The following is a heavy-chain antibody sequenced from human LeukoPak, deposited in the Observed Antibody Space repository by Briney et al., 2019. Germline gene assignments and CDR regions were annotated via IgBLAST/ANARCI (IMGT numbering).Heavy chain of an antibody. V-gene: IGHV4-34*01. D-gene: IGHD7-27*01. CDR2: INRSGST. J-gene: IGHJ4*02. CDR3: AREGELGNDG. Sequence: SETLSLTCAVYGGSFSGYYWSWIRQPPGKGLEWIGEINRSGSTNYNPSLKSRVTISVDTSKNQFSLKLGSVTAADTAVYYCAREGELGNDGWGQGTLVTVSS. CDR1: GGSFSGYY.